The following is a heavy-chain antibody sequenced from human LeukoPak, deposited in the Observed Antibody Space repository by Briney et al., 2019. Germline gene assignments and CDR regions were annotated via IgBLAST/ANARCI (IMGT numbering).Heavy chain of an antibody. V-gene: IGHV1-18*01. CDR1: GYTFTSYG. CDR3: ARDRGLWFGELSDAFDI. CDR2: ISAYNGNT. J-gene: IGHJ3*02. D-gene: IGHD3-10*01. Sequence: ASVKVSCKASGYTFTSYGISWVRQAPGQGLEWMGWISAYNGNTNYAQKLQGRVTMTTDTSTSTAYMELRSLRSDDTAVYYCARDRGLWFGELSDAFDIWGQGTMVIVSS.